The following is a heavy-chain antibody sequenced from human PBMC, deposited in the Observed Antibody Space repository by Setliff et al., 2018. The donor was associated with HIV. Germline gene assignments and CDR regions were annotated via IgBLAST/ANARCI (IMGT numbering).Heavy chain of an antibody. J-gene: IGHJ5*02. V-gene: IGHV4-61*02. D-gene: IGHD3-16*01. CDR1: GDSIGRGNYY. Sequence: PSETLSLTCTVSGDSIGRGNYYWTWIRQPAGKALEWIGRVFTSGDTKYTPNYTPSLKGRVTISVDTAKNQLYLKLSSVTAADTAVYYCAKYAYSEEVGASWFDPWGPGILVTVSS. CDR2: VFTSGDT. CDR3: AKYAYSEEVGASWFDP.